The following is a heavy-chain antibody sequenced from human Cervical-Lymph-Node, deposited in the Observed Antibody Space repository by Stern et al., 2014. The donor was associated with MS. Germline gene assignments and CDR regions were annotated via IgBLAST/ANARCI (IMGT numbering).Heavy chain of an antibody. CDR3: AKDLGYCSSTTCYLAS. J-gene: IGHJ5*02. V-gene: IGHV3-23*04. D-gene: IGHD2-2*01. CDR1: GFTFRSYA. Sequence: EMQLVESGGGLVQPGGSLRLSCAASGFTFRSYAMSWVRQAPGKGLEWVSVIRGSGGNTYYADSVKGRFTISRDNSKNTLYLQMNRLRAEDTAVYYCAKDLGYCSSTTCYLASWGQGTLVTVSS. CDR2: IRGSGGNT.